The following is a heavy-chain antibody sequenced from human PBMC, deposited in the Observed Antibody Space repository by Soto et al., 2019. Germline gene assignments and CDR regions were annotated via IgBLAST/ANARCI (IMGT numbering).Heavy chain of an antibody. CDR3: TSFDSSGYYQQNHY. CDR1: LWCFRNLS. V-gene: IGHV1-69*13. J-gene: IGHJ4*02. D-gene: IGHD3-22*01. CDR2: SIPILGTA. Sequence: SGHVSFQVSLWCFRNLSSNSLRQAPGQGLEWMGGSIPILGTANFTQKFQGRVTFTADESTTTAYVTLSSLTSEDTAIYYCTSFDSSGYYQQNHYWGPGTQVTVSS.